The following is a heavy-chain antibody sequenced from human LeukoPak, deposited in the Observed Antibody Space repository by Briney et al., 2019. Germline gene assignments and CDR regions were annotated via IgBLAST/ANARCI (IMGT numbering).Heavy chain of an antibody. CDR3: ARDQNWLIDY. V-gene: IGHV4-4*07. CDR1: GGSITSYY. J-gene: IGHJ4*02. Sequence: SETLSLTCTVSGGSITSYYWNWIRQPAGERLEWIGRISTSGNTNYNPSLTSRDTMSVDTSKNQLSLRLSSVTAADTAVYYCARDQNWLIDYWGQGTLVTVSS. D-gene: IGHD1-1*01. CDR2: ISTSGNT.